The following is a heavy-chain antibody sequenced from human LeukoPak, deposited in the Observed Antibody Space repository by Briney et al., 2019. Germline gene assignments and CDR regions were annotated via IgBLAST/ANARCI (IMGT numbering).Heavy chain of an antibody. CDR2: IRYDGSNK. CDR1: GFTFSSYG. J-gene: IGHJ3*02. Sequence: GGSLGLSCAASGFTFSSYGMHWVRQAPGKGLEWVAFIRYDGSNKYYADSVKGRFTISRDNSKNTLYLQMDSLRAEDTAVYYCAKRSPSAGAFDIWGQGTMVTVSS. CDR3: AKRSPSAGAFDI. V-gene: IGHV3-30*02.